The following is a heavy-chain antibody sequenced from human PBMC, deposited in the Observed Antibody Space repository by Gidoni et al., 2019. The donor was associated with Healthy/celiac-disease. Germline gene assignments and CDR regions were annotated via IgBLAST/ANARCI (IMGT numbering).Heavy chain of an antibody. J-gene: IGHJ4*02. D-gene: IGHD2-15*01. CDR3: ARGPGYCSGGSCSSPHFDY. V-gene: IGHV3-53*01. Sequence: EVQPVESGGGLIQPGGSLRLSCAASGFTVSSNYMSWVRQAPGKGLEWVSVIYSGGSTYYADSVKGRFTISRDNSKNTLYLQMNSLRAEDTAVYYCARGPGYCSGGSCSSPHFDYWGQGTLVTVSS. CDR2: IYSGGST. CDR1: GFTVSSNY.